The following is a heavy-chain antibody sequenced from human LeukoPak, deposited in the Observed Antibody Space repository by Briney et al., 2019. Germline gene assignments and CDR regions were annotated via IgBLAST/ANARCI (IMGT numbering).Heavy chain of an antibody. CDR3: ARFYSGYGNYYYYMDV. V-gene: IGHV1-2*02. J-gene: IGHJ6*03. CDR1: GYTFTSYG. D-gene: IGHD5-12*01. Sequence: GASVKVSCKAPGYTFTSYGISWVRQAPGQGLEWMGWINPNTGGTNYAQKFQGRVTMTRDTSISTAYMELSRVRSDDTAMYYCARFYSGYGNYYYYMDVWGKGTTVTVSS. CDR2: INPNTGGT.